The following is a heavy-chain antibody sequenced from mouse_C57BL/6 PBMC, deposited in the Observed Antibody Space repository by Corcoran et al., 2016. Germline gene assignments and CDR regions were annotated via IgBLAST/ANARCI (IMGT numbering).Heavy chain of an antibody. CDR2: INPNNGGT. CDR3: AESPYDYDSHWYFDV. Sequence: EVQLQQSGPELVKPGASVKISCKASGYTFTDYYMNWVKQSHGKSLEWIGDINPNNGGTSYNQKFKGKATLTVDKSSSTAYMELRSLTSEDSAVYYCAESPYDYDSHWYFDVWGTGTTVTVSS. D-gene: IGHD2-4*01. CDR1: GYTFTDYY. V-gene: IGHV1-26*01. J-gene: IGHJ1*03.